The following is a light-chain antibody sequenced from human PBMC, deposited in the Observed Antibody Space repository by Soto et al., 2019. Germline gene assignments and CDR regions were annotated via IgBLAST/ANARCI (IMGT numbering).Light chain of an antibody. V-gene: IGLV2-14*01. CDR1: NTDVGGYDR. CDR3: ISYIPSTTPPSV. J-gene: IGLJ7*01. Sequence: QSVLTQPASVSGSPGQSITISCTGTNTDVGGYDRVSWYQHHPGKAPKMLIFEVFNRPSGISDRFSGFKSVDTAYLNIYKLHDEDQADYYCISYIPSTTPPSVLGGGTQ. CDR2: EVF.